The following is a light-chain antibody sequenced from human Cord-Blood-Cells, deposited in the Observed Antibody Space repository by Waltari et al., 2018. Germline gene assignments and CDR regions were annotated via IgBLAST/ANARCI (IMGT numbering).Light chain of an antibody. V-gene: IGKV3-11*01. CDR1: QSGSSY. Sequence: DIVLTQSPATLSLSLRERPNVSCRASQSGSSYLAWDQQKPGQAPRLIIHDESNRATGIPARFSCSGSGTDFNLTISSLGPEAVAVYDCQQQSYWPTLTFGEGTKVEIK. CDR2: DES. J-gene: IGKJ4*01. CDR3: QQQSYWPTLT.